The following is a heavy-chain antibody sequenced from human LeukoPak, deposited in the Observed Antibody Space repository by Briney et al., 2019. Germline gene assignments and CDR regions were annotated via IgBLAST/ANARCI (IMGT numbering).Heavy chain of an antibody. V-gene: IGHV3-74*01. CDR2: INSDGSST. J-gene: IGHJ3*02. CDR1: GLTFSSYW. D-gene: IGHD3-22*01. Sequence: GGSLRLSCAASGLTFSSYWMHRVRQAPGKGLVWVSRINSDGSSTSYADSVKGRFTISRDNAKNTLYLQMNSLRAEDTAVYYCARVLTRYYDSSGPIDAFDIWGQGTMVTVSS. CDR3: ARVLTRYYDSSGPIDAFDI.